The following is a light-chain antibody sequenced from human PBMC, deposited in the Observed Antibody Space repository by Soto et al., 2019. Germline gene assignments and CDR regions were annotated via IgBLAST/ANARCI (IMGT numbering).Light chain of an antibody. CDR2: SNT. CDR1: SSNIGRNT. V-gene: IGLV1-44*01. CDR3: AAWDDSLNGDVV. Sequence: QSVLTQPPSASGTPGQRVTISCSGSSSNIGRNTVNWYQQLPGMAPKLLIYSNTQRPSGVPDRFSGSKSGTSASLAISGLQSEDEADYYCAAWDDSLNGDVVFGGGTKVTVL. J-gene: IGLJ2*01.